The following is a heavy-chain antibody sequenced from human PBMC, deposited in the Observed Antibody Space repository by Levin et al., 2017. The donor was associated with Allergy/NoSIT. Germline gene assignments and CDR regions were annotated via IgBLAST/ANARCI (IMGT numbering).Heavy chain of an antibody. CDR3: ARVAYDFWSGYYFDY. CDR2: IKQDGSEK. J-gene: IGHJ4*02. V-gene: IGHV3-7*01. CDR1: GFTFSSYW. D-gene: IGHD3-3*01. Sequence: PGGSLRLSCAASGFTFSSYWMSWVRQAPGKGLEWVANIKQDGSEKYYVDSVKGRFTISRDNAKNSLYLQMNSLRAEDTAVYYCARVAYDFWSGYYFDYWGQGTLVTVSS.